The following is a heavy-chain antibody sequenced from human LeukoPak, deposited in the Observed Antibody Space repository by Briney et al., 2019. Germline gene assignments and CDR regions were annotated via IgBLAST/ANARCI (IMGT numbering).Heavy chain of an antibody. D-gene: IGHD6-19*01. J-gene: IGHJ4*02. CDR1: DFILSTYA. V-gene: IGHV3-23*01. Sequence: GGSLRLSCTASDFILSTYAMSWVRQAPGKGLEWVSSISGNGAHPYYADSVRGRFSISRDFSRNAVFLQMSSLRVEDTATYYCAKARFRLAVAGTDYWGQGTLVTVSS. CDR2: ISGNGAHP. CDR3: AKARFRLAVAGTDY.